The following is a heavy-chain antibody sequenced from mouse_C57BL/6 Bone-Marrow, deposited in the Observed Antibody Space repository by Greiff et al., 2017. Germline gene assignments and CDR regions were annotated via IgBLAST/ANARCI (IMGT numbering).Heavy chain of an antibody. Sequence: VQLQQSGPGLVQPSQSLSITCTVSGFSLTSYGVHWVRQPPGKGLEWLGVIWSGGSTDYNAAFISRLSISKDNSKSQVFFKLNSLQADDTAIYYCAKSLYYDYEGFAYWGQGTLVTVSA. V-gene: IGHV2-4*01. J-gene: IGHJ3*01. CDR3: AKSLYYDYEGFAY. D-gene: IGHD2-4*01. CDR1: GFSLTSYG. CDR2: IWSGGST.